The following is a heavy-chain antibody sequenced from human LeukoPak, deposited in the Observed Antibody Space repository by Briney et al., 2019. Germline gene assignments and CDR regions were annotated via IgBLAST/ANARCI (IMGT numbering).Heavy chain of an antibody. J-gene: IGHJ4*02. D-gene: IGHD2-21*02. Sequence: PGGSLRLSCAASGFTLSDYYMSWIRQAPGKGLEWVSYISSSSSYIDYADSVKGRFTISRDNAQNSLYLQMNSLRAEDTAVYYCARDPQTETYFDYWGQGTLVSVSS. V-gene: IGHV3-11*06. CDR3: ARDPQTETYFDY. CDR1: GFTLSDYY. CDR2: ISSSSSYI.